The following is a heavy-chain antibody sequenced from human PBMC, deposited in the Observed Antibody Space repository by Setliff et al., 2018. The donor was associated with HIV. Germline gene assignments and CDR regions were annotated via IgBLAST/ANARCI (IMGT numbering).Heavy chain of an antibody. CDR2: INPNSGGT. CDR3: ARESSVGKWFAP. J-gene: IGHJ5*02. V-gene: IGHV1-2*06. D-gene: IGHD1-26*01. Sequence: GASVKVSSKASGYTFTSYYMHWVRQAPGQGLEWIGRINPNSGGTKYSQECLGRVTMTRDTSINTAYMQLSGLRSDDTAVYFCARESSVGKWFAPWGQGTLVTVSS. CDR1: GYTFTSYY.